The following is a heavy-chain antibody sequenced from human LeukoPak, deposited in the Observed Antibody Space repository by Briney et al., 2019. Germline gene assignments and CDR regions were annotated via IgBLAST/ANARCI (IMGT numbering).Heavy chain of an antibody. D-gene: IGHD6-6*01. CDR3: ATSRSFDY. CDR2: ITSDGSGT. CDR1: GLSFSSYW. J-gene: IGHJ4*02. V-gene: IGHV3-74*03. Sequence: PGGPLRLSCAASGLSFSSYWMHWVRQAPGKGLVWVSGITSDGSGTKYADSVKGRFTISRDNAKNTLYLQMNSLRAEDTAVYYCATSRSFDYWGQGILVTVSS.